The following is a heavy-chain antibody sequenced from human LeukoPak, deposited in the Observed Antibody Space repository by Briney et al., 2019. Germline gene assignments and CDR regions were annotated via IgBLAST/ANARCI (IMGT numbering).Heavy chain of an antibody. CDR2: MNPNSGNI. Sequence: ASVKVSCKASGYTFTSYDINWVRQATGQGLEWMGWMNPNSGNIGYAQKFQGRVTMTRNTSISTAYMELSSLRSEDTAVYYCARAIRITMVRGYYYFDYWGQGTLVTVSS. J-gene: IGHJ4*02. D-gene: IGHD3-10*01. V-gene: IGHV1-8*01. CDR3: ARAIRITMVRGYYYFDY. CDR1: GYTFTSYD.